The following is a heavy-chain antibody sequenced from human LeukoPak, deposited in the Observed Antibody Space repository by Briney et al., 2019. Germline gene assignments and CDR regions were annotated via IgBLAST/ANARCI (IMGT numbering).Heavy chain of an antibody. V-gene: IGHV3-23*01. J-gene: IGHJ4*02. Sequence: PVGSLRLSCAASRFTFSNYAMSWVRRAPGKGLEWVAAISVSGGSTYYADSVKGRFTISRDNSKNTLYLQMNNLRAEDTAVYYCAKGGWGDPFDYWGQGTLVTVSS. CDR3: AKGGWGDPFDY. CDR2: ISVSGGST. D-gene: IGHD3-16*01. CDR1: RFTFSNYA.